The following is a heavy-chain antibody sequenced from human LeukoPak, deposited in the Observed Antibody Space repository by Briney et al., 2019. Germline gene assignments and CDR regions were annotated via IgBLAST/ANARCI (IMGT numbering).Heavy chain of an antibody. CDR1: GGSISSYY. V-gene: IGHV4-59*01. CDR3: ARAGGCSDPLDY. CDR2: IYYSGST. J-gene: IGHJ4*02. Sequence: SETLSLTCTVSGGSISSYYWSWIRQPPGKGLEWIGYIYYSGSTNYNPSLKSRVTISVDTSKNQFSLKLSSVTAADTAVYYCARAGGCSDPLDYWGQGTLVTVSS. D-gene: IGHD3-16*01.